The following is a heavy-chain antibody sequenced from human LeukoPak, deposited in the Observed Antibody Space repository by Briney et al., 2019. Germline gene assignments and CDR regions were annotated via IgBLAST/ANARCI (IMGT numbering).Heavy chain of an antibody. J-gene: IGHJ5*02. V-gene: IGHV3-11*04. CDR1: GFTFSDYA. CDR2: ISSSGSTI. D-gene: IGHD2-15*01. Sequence: SGASLRLSCAASGFTFSDYAMSWVRQAPGKGLEWVSYISSSGSTIYYADSVKGRFTISRDNAKNSLYLQMNSLRAEDTAVYYCARERICSGGSCPFDPWGQGTLVTVSS. CDR3: ARERICSGGSCPFDP.